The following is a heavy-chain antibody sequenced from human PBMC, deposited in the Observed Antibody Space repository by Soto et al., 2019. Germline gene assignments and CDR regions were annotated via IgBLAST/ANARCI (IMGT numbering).Heavy chain of an antibody. Sequence: PSETMSLSCSVYGVSHTGYHWTWICQPSANWLEWIGEINHSGSANYSPSLRSRVTISVGTSKIQFSLKLSSVTAADTAVYYCASCWGPQGPKTAVTSSAFDICGQGTMVAV. J-gene: IGHJ3*02. CDR3: ASCWGPQGPKTAVTSSAFDI. CDR2: INHSGSA. D-gene: IGHD4-17*01. CDR1: GVSHTGYH. V-gene: IGHV4-34*01.